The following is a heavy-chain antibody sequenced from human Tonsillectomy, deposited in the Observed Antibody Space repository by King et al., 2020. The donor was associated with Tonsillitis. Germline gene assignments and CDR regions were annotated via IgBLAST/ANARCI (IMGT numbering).Heavy chain of an antibody. Sequence: VQLQQWGAGLLKPSETLSLTCAVSGGSFSGYYWSWIRQPPGKGLEWIGEINHSGSTNYNPSLKSRVTMSLDTSKNHFSLNLTSVTAADTAVYYCARVMDFGFSYFDYWGQGTLVTVSS. J-gene: IGHJ4*02. CDR1: GGSFSGYY. D-gene: IGHD2-8*01. CDR2: INHSGST. V-gene: IGHV4-34*01. CDR3: ARVMDFGFSYFDY.